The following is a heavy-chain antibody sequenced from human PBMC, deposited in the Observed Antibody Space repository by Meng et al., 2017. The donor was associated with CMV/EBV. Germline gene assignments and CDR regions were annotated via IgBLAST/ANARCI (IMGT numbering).Heavy chain of an antibody. Sequence: GESLKISCAASGFTFSSYSMNWVRQAPGKGLEWVSYISSSSTIYYADSVKGRFTISRDNAKNSLYLQMNSLRAEDTAVYYCARDRWDLAHCSSTSCYDGGVDYYYGMDVWGQGTTVTVSS. CDR3: ARDRWDLAHCSSTSCYDGGVDYYYGMDV. CDR1: GFTFSSYS. J-gene: IGHJ6*02. CDR2: ISSSSTI. V-gene: IGHV3-48*04. D-gene: IGHD2-2*01.